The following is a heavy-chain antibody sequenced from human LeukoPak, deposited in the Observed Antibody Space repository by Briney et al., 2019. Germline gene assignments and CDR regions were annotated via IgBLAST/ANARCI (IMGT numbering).Heavy chain of an antibody. Sequence: GGSLRHSCAASGFTFTSYAMSWVRQAPGKGLEWVSAISGSGVSTYYADSVKGRFTISRDNSKNTLYLQMNSLRAEDTAEYYCGKADLDGYNYGPFDYWGQGTLVTVSS. CDR1: GFTFTSYA. J-gene: IGHJ4*02. CDR3: GKADLDGYNYGPFDY. CDR2: ISGSGVST. V-gene: IGHV3-23*01. D-gene: IGHD5-24*01.